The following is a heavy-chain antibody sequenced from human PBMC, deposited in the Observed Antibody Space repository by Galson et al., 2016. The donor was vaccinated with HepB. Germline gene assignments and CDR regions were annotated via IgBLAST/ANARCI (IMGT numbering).Heavy chain of an antibody. CDR2: IKGDGSQK. D-gene: IGHD3-22*01. J-gene: IGHJ3*02. Sequence: SLRLSCAASEFIFRNYWMIWVRQAPGKGLEWVANIKGDGSQKHYADSVQGRFTISRDNAKNSRYLQMNSLRAEDMAVYYCARDTTYYYSSGYKDVFDIWGQGTMVTVSS. V-gene: IGHV3-7*04. CDR1: EFIFRNYW. CDR3: ARDTTYYYSSGYKDVFDI.